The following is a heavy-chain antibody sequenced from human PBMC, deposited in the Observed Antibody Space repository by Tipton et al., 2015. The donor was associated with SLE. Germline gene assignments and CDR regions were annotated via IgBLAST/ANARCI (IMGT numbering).Heavy chain of an antibody. J-gene: IGHJ4*02. CDR1: GGSISSYY. Sequence: TVSGGSISSYYWSWIRQPPGKGLEWIGYIYYSGSTNYNPSLKSRVTISVDTSKNQFSLKLSSVTAADTAVYYCARESYDSSGYYFDYWGQGTLVTVSS. D-gene: IGHD3-22*01. V-gene: IGHV4-59*01. CDR3: ARESYDSSGYYFDY. CDR2: IYYSGST.